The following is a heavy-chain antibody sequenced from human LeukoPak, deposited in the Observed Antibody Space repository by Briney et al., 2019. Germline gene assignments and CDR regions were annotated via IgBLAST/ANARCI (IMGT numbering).Heavy chain of an antibody. D-gene: IGHD3-22*01. Sequence: PSETLSLTCTVSGASITTYYWTWIRQAPGKGLEFIAYIYNDITNYNPSLKSRVTMSVDTSKNQFSLKLSSVTAADTAVYYCARYYYDSSGYQYNWFDPWGQGTLVTVSS. CDR2: IYNDIT. CDR3: ARYYYDSSGYQYNWFDP. CDR1: GASITTYY. J-gene: IGHJ5*02. V-gene: IGHV4-4*09.